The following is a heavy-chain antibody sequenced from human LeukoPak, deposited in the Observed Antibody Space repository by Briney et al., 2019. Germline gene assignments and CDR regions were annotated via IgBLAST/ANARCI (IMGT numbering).Heavy chain of an antibody. V-gene: IGHV1-8*01. CDR1: GYTFTSYD. J-gene: IGHJ5*02. D-gene: IGHD2-15*01. Sequence: ASVTVSCTASGYTFTSYDINWVRQATGQGLEWMGWMNPNSGNTGYAQKFQGRVTMTRNTSISTAYMELSSLRSEDTAVYYCARSPAGGSTTKSKYNWFDPWGQGTLVTVSS. CDR2: MNPNSGNT. CDR3: ARSPAGGSTTKSKYNWFDP.